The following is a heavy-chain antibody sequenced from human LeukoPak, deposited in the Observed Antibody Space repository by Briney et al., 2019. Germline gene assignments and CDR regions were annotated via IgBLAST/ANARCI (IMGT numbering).Heavy chain of an antibody. CDR2: ISWNSGSI. V-gene: IGHV3-9*01. CDR3: AKDTDGAAAGTTWGH. CDR1: GFTFDDYA. J-gene: IGHJ4*02. D-gene: IGHD6-13*01. Sequence: PGRFLRLSCAASGFTFDDYAMHWVRQAPGKGLEWVSGISWNSGSIGYADSVKGRFTISRDNAKNSLYLQMNSLRAEDTALYYCAKDTDGAAAGTTWGHWGQGTLVTVSS.